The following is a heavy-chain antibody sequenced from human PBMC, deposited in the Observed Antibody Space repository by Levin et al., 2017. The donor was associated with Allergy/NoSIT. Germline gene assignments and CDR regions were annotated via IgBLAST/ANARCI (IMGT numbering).Heavy chain of an antibody. J-gene: IGHJ4*02. CDR2: IYYSGST. CDR3: ASDYNWIFDY. CDR1: GGSISSYF. D-gene: IGHD1-20*01. V-gene: IGHV4-59*01. Sequence: PSETLSLTCTVSGGSISSYFWSWIRQPPGKGLEWIGCIYYSGSTNYNPSLKSRVTISVDTSKNQFSLNLSSVTAADTAIYYCASDYNWIFDYWGQGTLVTVSS.